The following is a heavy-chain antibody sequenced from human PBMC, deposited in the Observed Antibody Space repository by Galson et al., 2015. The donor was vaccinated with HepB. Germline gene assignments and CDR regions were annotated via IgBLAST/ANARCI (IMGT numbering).Heavy chain of an antibody. D-gene: IGHD5-18*01. V-gene: IGHV3-48*04. CDR3: AKYSVLQLWPRGGYLDY. CDR2: ISSSSTTI. CDR1: TFIFSTYS. Sequence: SLRLSCAASTFIFSTYSMNWVRQAPGKGLEWVSYISSSSTTIYYADSVKGRFTISRDNAKNSLYLQMINLKPEDTAVYYCAKYSVLQLWPRGGYLDYWGQGTLVTVSS. J-gene: IGHJ4*02.